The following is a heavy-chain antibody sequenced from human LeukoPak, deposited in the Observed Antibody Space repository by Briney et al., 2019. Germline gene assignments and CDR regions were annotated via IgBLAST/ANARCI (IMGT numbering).Heavy chain of an antibody. CDR2: IRSSSSYI. D-gene: IGHD6-19*01. V-gene: IGHV3-21*04. CDR1: GFTFCYYS. CDR3: AKESSGGWYFDY. J-gene: IGHJ4*02. Sequence: PGGSLRLSCATSGFTFCYYSMTWVPQAPGKGLEWVSSIRSSSSYIYYADSVKGRFTISRDNSKNSLYLQMNSLRAEDTAVYYCAKESSGGWYFDYWGQGTLVTVSS.